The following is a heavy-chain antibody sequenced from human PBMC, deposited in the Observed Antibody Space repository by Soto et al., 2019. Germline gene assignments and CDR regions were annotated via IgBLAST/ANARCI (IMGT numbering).Heavy chain of an antibody. Sequence: SETLSLTCTVSGASISGFYWSWIRKSAGKGLEWIGRIYATGTTDYNPSLKSRVMMSVDTSKKQFSLKLRSVTAADTAVYYCVRDGTKTLRDWFDPWGQVISVTVSS. CDR3: VRDGTKTLRDWFDP. V-gene: IGHV4-4*07. J-gene: IGHJ5*02. CDR2: IYATGTT. D-gene: IGHD1-1*01. CDR1: GASISGFY.